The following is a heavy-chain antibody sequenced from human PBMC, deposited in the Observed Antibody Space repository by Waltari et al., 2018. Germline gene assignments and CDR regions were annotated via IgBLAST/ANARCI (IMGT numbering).Heavy chain of an antibody. CDR3: ARDDRETGLGVPGTY. Sequence: EVQLLESGGGLVQPGGSLRLSCAASGFTFSSYAMSWVRQAPGKGLEWVSAISGSGGSTYYADSGKGRFTISRDNSKNTLYLQMNSRRAEDTAVYYCARDDRETGLGVPGTYWGQGILVTVSS. D-gene: IGHD6-19*01. J-gene: IGHJ4*02. V-gene: IGHV3-23*01. CDR1: GFTFSSYA. CDR2: ISGSGGST.